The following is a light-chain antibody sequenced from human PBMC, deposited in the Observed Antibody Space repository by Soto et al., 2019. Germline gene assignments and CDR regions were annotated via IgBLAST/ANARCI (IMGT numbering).Light chain of an antibody. J-gene: IGKJ3*01. CDR3: MQTLQAPKT. CDR1: QSLLHSNGDTY. Sequence: DIVLTQSPLSLPVTPGEPASISCRSSQSLLHSNGDTYLDWYLQKPGQSPQLLVYLGYNRASGVPDRFRGSGSGADFTLKISRVEAEDVGVYYCMQTLQAPKTFGPGTKVDIK. V-gene: IGKV2-28*01. CDR2: LGY.